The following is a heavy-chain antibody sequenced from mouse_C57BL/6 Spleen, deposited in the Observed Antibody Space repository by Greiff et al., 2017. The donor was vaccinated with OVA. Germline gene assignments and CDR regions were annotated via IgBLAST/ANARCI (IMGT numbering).Heavy chain of an antibody. V-gene: IGHV1-69*01. CDR2: IDPSDSYT. CDR1: GYTFTSYW. Sequence: VQLQQPGAELVMPGASVKLSCKASGYTFTSYWMHWVKQRPGQGLEWIGEIDPSDSYTNYNQKFKGKSTLTVDQSSSTAYMQLSSLTSEDSAVYYCARWDDGYYHFDYWGQGTTLTVSS. CDR3: ARWDDGYYHFDY. D-gene: IGHD2-3*01. J-gene: IGHJ2*01.